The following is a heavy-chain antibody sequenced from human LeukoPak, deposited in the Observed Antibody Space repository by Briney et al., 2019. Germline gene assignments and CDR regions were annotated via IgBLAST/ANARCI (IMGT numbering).Heavy chain of an antibody. CDR1: GYTFTGYY. V-gene: IGHV1-2*02. CDR3: VRDLYSGYNYPFFDY. D-gene: IGHD5-12*01. Sequence: ASVKVSCKASGYTFTGYYMHWVRRAPGQGLELMGWINPNSGGTNYAQEFQGRVTMTRDTSISTAFLELSRLTSDDTAVYYCVRDLYSGYNYPFFDYWGQGTLVTVSS. CDR2: INPNSGGT. J-gene: IGHJ4*02.